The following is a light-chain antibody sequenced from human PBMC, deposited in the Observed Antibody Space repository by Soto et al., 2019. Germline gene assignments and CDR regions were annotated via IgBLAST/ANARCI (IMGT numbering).Light chain of an antibody. J-gene: IGKJ4*01. CDR2: AAS. V-gene: IGKV1D-12*01. Sequence: DIQMTQSPSSVSASVGDRVTITCRASQDISSWLAWYQHKPGKAPSLLIYAASSLQSGVPSRFRGSGSGTDFALTIAGLESEDFVTYYCQQANSFPLTFGGGTKVEIK. CDR1: QDISSW. CDR3: QQANSFPLT.